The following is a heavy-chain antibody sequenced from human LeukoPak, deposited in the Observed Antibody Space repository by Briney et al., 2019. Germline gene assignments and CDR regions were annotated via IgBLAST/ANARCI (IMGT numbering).Heavy chain of an antibody. D-gene: IGHD3-3*01. V-gene: IGHV1-18*01. CDR2: ISAYNGNI. CDR1: GYTFISYG. CDR3: ASMSGYYPSYYFDY. Sequence: ASVKVSCKASGYTFISYGITWVRQAPRQGLEWLGWISAYNGNIDYAQKLQGRVTLTTDTSTSTAYMEVRSLRSDDTAVYYCASMSGYYPSYYFDYWGQGTLVTVSS. J-gene: IGHJ4*02.